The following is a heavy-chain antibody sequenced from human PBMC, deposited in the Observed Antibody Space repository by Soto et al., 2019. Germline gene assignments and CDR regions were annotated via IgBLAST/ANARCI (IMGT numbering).Heavy chain of an antibody. CDR2: INAGNGDT. Sequence: GASVKVSCTASGYTFTSYAMHWVRQAPGQRLEWMGWINAGNGDTKYSQKFQGRVTITRDTSTSTAYMELSSLRSEDTAVYYCARGITMVRGVPSYWGQGTLVTVSS. CDR1: GYTFTSYA. J-gene: IGHJ4*02. V-gene: IGHV1-3*01. CDR3: ARGITMVRGVPSY. D-gene: IGHD3-10*01.